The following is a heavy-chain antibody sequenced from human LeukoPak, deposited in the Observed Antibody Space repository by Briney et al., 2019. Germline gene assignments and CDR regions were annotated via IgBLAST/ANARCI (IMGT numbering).Heavy chain of an antibody. CDR1: GYSFTNYW. Sequence: GESLKISCKGSGYSFTNYWIGWVRRMPGKGLEWMGVIYPGDSDTRYSPSFQGQVSISAVKSINTAYLQWSSLRASDTAIYYCARHSSSNIFGAFDIWGQGTMVTVSS. CDR3: ARHSSSNIFGAFDI. D-gene: IGHD3-3*02. CDR2: IYPGDSDT. V-gene: IGHV5-51*01. J-gene: IGHJ3*02.